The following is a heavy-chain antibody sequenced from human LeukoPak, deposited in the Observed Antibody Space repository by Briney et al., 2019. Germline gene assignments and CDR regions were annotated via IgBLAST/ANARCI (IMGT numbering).Heavy chain of an antibody. CDR3: AKEGAGQLGEMEFDY. Sequence: PGGSLRLSCAASGFTFSSYGMHWVRQAPGKGLEWVAVISYDGSNKYYADSVKGRFTISRDNSKNTLYLQMNSLRAEDTAVYYCAKEGAGQLGEMEFDYWGQGTLVTVSS. D-gene: IGHD5-24*01. CDR2: ISYDGSNK. J-gene: IGHJ4*02. CDR1: GFTFSSYG. V-gene: IGHV3-30*18.